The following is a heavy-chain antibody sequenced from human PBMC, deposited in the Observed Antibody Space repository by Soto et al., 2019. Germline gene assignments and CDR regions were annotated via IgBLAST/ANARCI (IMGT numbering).Heavy chain of an antibody. CDR2: ISAYNGNT. J-gene: IGHJ6*02. V-gene: IGHV1-18*01. Sequence: APGQGLESMGWISAYNGNTNYAQKLQGRVTMTTDTSTSTAYMELRSLRSDDTAVYYCARVRGLGDCSSTSCKSYGMDVWGQGTTVTVSS. D-gene: IGHD2-2*01. CDR3: ARVRGLGDCSSTSCKSYGMDV.